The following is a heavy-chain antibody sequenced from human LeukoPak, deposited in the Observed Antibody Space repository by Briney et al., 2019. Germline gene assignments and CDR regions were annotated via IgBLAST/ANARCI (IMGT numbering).Heavy chain of an antibody. J-gene: IGHJ4*02. CDR1: GYTLSDYG. Sequence: ASVKDSRKASGYTLSDYGISWVRQARGQGLEWMGWVNFYNGNTKYAEKFQGRLTMTRDTPTSTAYMEVRSLRPDDTAIYYCVRTRRSIVATIFDYWGQGALITVSS. V-gene: IGHV1-18*01. CDR2: VNFYNGNT. D-gene: IGHD5-12*01. CDR3: VRTRRSIVATIFDY.